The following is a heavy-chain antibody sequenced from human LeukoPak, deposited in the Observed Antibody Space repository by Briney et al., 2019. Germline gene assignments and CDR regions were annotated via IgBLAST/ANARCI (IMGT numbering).Heavy chain of an antibody. D-gene: IGHD2-8*02. CDR1: GFTFSSYA. J-gene: IGHJ6*02. Sequence: PGGSLRFSCAASGFTFSSYAMHWVRQAPGKGLEWVAVISYDGSNKYYADSVKGRFTISRDNSKNTLYLQMNSLRAEDTAVYYCARDQGGGVGAYYYYGMDVWGQGTTVTVSS. V-gene: IGHV3-30-3*01. CDR3: ARDQGGGVGAYYYYGMDV. CDR2: ISYDGSNK.